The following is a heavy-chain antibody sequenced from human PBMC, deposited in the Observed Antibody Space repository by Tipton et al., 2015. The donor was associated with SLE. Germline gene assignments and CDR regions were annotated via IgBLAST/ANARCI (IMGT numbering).Heavy chain of an antibody. CDR2: ISGSSGSR. V-gene: IGHV3-23*01. CDR1: GFTFSSYA. CDR3: AKSGVTLAIRSPMTG. Sequence: GSLRLSCAASGFTFSSYAMSWVRQAPGKGLEWVSSISGSSGSRYNADSVKGRFTISRDNSKDTLYLQMNSLRAEDTAVYYCAKSGVTLAIRSPMTGWGQGILVTVSS. J-gene: IGHJ4*02. D-gene: IGHD3-9*01.